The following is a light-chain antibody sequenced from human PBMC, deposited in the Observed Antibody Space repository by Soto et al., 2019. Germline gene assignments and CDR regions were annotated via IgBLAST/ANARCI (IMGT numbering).Light chain of an antibody. CDR3: QQYNSYSPLT. J-gene: IGKJ4*01. CDR1: HSISSW. Sequence: DIQMTQSPSTLSASVGDRVTITCRASHSISSWLAWYQQKPGKAPKLLISKASSLESGVPSRFSGSGSGTEFTLTISSLQPDDFATYYCQQYNSYSPLTFGGRTKVDIK. V-gene: IGKV1-5*03. CDR2: KAS.